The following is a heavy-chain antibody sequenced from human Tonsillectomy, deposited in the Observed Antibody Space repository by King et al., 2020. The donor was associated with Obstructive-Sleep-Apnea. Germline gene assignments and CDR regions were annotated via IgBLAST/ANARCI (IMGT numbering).Heavy chain of an antibody. CDR3: ATVAVSTATYYFDY. D-gene: IGHD4-17*01. CDR2: INPNSGGP. CDR1: GYTFTGYY. V-gene: IGHV1-2*02. Sequence: QLVQSGAEVKKPGASVKGSCKASGYTFTGYYINWGRQAPGQGLEWMGWINPNSGGPNYAQKFQGRVTMTRDTSISTAYMELSRLITDDTAVYYCATVAVSTATYYFDYWGQGTLVTVSS. J-gene: IGHJ4*02.